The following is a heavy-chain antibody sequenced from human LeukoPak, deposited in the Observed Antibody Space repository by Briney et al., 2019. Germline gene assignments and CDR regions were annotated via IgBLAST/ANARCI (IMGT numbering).Heavy chain of an antibody. D-gene: IGHD3-10*01. CDR2: IYHSGST. CDR1: GGSVGSGSYY. Sequence: SETLSLTCTVSGGSVGSGSYYWSWIRQPPGKGLEWIGYIYHSGSTNYNPSLKSRVTISVDTSKNQFSLKLSSVTAADTAVYYCARHANYYGSGSYLNWFDPWGQRTLVTVSS. CDR3: ARHANYYGSGSYLNWFDP. J-gene: IGHJ5*02. V-gene: IGHV4-61*01.